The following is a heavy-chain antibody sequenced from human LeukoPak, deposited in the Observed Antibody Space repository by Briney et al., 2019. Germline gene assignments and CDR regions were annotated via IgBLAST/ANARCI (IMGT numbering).Heavy chain of an antibody. J-gene: IGHJ4*02. Sequence: ASVKVSCKASGYTFTGYYMHWVRQAPGQGLEWMGWINPNHGDTNYAQKFQDRVSMTRDTSISTAYMHLSRLRSADTAVYYCARSPHILTGENFDYWGQGTLLTVSS. D-gene: IGHD3-9*01. CDR2: INPNHGDT. CDR1: GYTFTGYY. CDR3: ARSPHILTGENFDY. V-gene: IGHV1-2*02.